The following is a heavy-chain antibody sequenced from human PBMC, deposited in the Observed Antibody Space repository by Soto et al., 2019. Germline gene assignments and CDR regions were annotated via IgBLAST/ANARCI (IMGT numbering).Heavy chain of an antibody. CDR1: GGSISSYY. CDR2: IYYSGST. Sequence: QVQLQESGPGLVKPSETLSLTCTVSGGSISSYYWSWIRQPPGKGLEWIGYIYYSGSTNYNPSLKSRVTPSVDTSKNQFSLKLSSVTAADTAVYYCATHKWFGEWALSYWGQGTLVTVSS. V-gene: IGHV4-59*01. J-gene: IGHJ4*02. CDR3: ATHKWFGEWALSY. D-gene: IGHD3-10*01.